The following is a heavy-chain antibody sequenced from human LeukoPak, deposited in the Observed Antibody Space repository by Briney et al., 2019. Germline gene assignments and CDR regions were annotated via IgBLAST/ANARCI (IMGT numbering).Heavy chain of an antibody. CDR2: INPKDGGT. J-gene: IGHJ5*02. Sequence: ASVKVSCKASGYTLIDYYMHWVRQAPGQGLEWMGYINPKDGGTKYAQRFQDRVTMTRDTSINTAYMELSSLRSDDTAVCYCARDRPHQQLMPWGQGTLVTVSS. V-gene: IGHV1-2*02. CDR3: ARDRPHQQLMP. CDR1: GYTLIDYY. D-gene: IGHD4-11*01.